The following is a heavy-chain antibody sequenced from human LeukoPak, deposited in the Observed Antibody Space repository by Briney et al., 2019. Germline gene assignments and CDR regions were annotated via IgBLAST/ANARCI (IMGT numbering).Heavy chain of an antibody. V-gene: IGHV3-23*01. CDR2: ISGSGGST. Sequence: GWSLRLSCAAAGFTFSSNTMSWFRQAPGKGLEWVSAISGSGGSTYYADSVKGRFTISRDNSKNTLYLQMNSLRAEDTAVYYCAKDFWFLEWLSFDYWGQGTLVTVSS. CDR3: AKDFWFLEWLSFDY. CDR1: GFTFSSNT. J-gene: IGHJ4*02. D-gene: IGHD3-3*01.